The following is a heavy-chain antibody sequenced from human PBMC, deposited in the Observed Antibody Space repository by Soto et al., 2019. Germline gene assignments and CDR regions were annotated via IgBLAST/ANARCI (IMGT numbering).Heavy chain of an antibody. J-gene: IGHJ4*02. D-gene: IGHD6-6*01. CDR2: ISGSGGST. Sequence: ETLSLTCTVSGFTFSTYAMSWVRQAPGKGLEWVSAISGSGGSTYYADSVKGRFTISRDNSKNTLYLQMNSLRAEDTAVYYCAKEKESSSSRWVFDYWGQGTLVTVSS. CDR1: GFTFSTYA. V-gene: IGHV3-23*01. CDR3: AKEKESSSSRWVFDY.